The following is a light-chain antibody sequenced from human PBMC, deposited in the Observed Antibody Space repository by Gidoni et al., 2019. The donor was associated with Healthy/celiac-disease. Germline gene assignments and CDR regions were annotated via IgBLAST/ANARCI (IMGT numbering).Light chain of an antibody. CDR3: TSYTITSTVI. CDR2: EVS. Sequence: QSALTQPASVSGSPGQSITISCTGTSSDIGGYNYVSWYQHHPTKAPKLMIYEVSNRPSGVSHRFSGSKSGNTASLTISGLQAEDEADYYCTSYTITSTVIFGGGTKLTVL. J-gene: IGLJ2*01. CDR1: SSDIGGYNY. V-gene: IGLV2-14*01.